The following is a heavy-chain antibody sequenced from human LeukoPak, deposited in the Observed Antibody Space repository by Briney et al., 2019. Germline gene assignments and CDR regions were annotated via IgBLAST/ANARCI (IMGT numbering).Heavy chain of an antibody. Sequence: SVKVSCKASGGTFSSYAISWVRQAPGQGLEWTGRIIPILGIANYAQKFQGRVTITTDESTSTAYMELSSLRSEDTAVYYCARESAYDSSGYYGNDAFDIWGQGTMVTVSS. CDR3: ARESAYDSSGYYGNDAFDI. CDR1: GGTFSSYA. D-gene: IGHD3-22*01. CDR2: IIPILGIA. V-gene: IGHV1-69*04. J-gene: IGHJ3*02.